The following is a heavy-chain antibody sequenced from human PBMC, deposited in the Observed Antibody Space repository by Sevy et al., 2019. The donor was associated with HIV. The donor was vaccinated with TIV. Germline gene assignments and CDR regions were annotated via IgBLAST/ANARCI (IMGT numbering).Heavy chain of an antibody. V-gene: IGHV3-7*03. CDR3: ARDKNHYDRSVYYDAFDI. Sequence: GGSLRLSCAASGFTLSSFWMTWVRQAPGKGLEWVANIKEDGSDKNYLDSVKGRFTMSRDNAKNSRYLQMNSLRAEDTAVYYCARDKNHYDRSVYYDAFDIWGQGTMVTVSS. J-gene: IGHJ3*02. D-gene: IGHD3-22*01. CDR1: GFTLSSFW. CDR2: IKEDGSDK.